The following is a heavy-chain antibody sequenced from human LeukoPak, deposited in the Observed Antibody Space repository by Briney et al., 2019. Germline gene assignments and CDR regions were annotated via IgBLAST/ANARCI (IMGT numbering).Heavy chain of an antibody. Sequence: GGSPRLSCAASGFTFSSYTMNWVRQAPGKGLEWVSSISGSSSYINYADSVKGRFTISRDNAKNSLYLQMNSLRAEDTAVYYCAWDPLTTVTNYWGQGTLVTVSS. D-gene: IGHD4-17*01. CDR2: ISGSSSYI. V-gene: IGHV3-21*01. CDR1: GFTFSSYT. CDR3: AWDPLTTVTNY. J-gene: IGHJ4*02.